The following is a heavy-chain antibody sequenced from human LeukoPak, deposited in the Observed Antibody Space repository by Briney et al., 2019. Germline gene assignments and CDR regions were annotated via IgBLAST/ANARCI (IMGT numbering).Heavy chain of an antibody. D-gene: IGHD6-13*01. CDR3: ARGFTSAAAGTSSLGY. Sequence: SETLSLTCAVYGGSFSGYYWSWIRQPPGKGLEWIGEINHSGSTNYNPSLKSRVTISVDTSKNQFSLKLSSVTAADTAVYYCARGFTSAAAGTSSLGYWGRGTLVTVSS. CDR1: GGSFSGYY. V-gene: IGHV4-34*01. CDR2: INHSGST. J-gene: IGHJ4*02.